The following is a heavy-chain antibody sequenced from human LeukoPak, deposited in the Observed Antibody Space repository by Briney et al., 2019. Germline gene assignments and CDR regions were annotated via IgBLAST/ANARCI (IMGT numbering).Heavy chain of an antibody. J-gene: IGHJ6*03. CDR2: IYSGGTT. D-gene: IGHD5-18*01. CDR1: GFTVSSNY. CDR3: AAGADSAITSYQSMAV. Sequence: GGSLRLSCAASGFTVSSNYMSWVRQAPGKGLAWVSVIYSGGTTFYTDSVKGRFTISRDNPKSTLYLQMFSLRAEDTAVYYCAAGADSAITSYQSMAVWGIGTTVTVSS. V-gene: IGHV3-53*01.